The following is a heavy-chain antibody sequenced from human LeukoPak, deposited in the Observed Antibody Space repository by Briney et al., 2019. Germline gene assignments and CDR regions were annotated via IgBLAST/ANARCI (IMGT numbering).Heavy chain of an antibody. D-gene: IGHD4-17*01. Sequence: KTGGSLRLSCAASGFSFSSYSMNWVRQAPGKGLEWVSSISSSSSYIYYADSVKGRFTISRDNAKNSLYLQMNSLRAEDTAVYYCARDLYGDHKYFDYWGQGTLVTVSS. V-gene: IGHV3-21*01. J-gene: IGHJ4*02. CDR1: GFSFSSYS. CDR3: ARDLYGDHKYFDY. CDR2: ISSSSSYI.